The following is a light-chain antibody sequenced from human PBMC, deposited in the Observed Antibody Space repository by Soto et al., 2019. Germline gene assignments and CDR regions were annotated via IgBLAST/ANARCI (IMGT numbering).Light chain of an antibody. CDR3: SSYTSGTFVV. CDR2: EVS. V-gene: IGLV2-14*01. J-gene: IGLJ2*01. Sequence: QSVLTQPASVSGSPGQSITISCTGTSSDVGGYNYVSWYLQHPGKAPKLMIYEVSHRPSGVSDRFSGSKSGSTASLTISGLQAEDEGDYYCSSYTSGTFVVFGGGTKLTVL. CDR1: SSDVGGYNY.